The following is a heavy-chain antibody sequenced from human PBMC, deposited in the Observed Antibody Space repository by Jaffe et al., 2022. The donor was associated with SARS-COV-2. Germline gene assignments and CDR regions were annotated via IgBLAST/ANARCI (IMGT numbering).Heavy chain of an antibody. CDR2: ISYDGNNK. V-gene: IGHV3-30*18. J-gene: IGHJ6*02. D-gene: IGHD3-22*01. CDR3: AKDLRGYYDSSYGMDV. Sequence: QVQLVESGGGVVQPGRSLRLSCAASRFSFSNHGMHWVRQAPGEGLKWVAVISYDGNNKYYADSVKGRFTISRDNSKNTLWLQMDSLRAEDTAVYYCAKDLRGYYDSSYGMDVWGQGTTVTVSS. CDR1: RFSFSNHG.